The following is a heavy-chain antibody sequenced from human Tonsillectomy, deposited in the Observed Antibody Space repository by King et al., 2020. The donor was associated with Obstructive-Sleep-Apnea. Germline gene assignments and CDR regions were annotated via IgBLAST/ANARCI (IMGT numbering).Heavy chain of an antibody. CDR1: GYSISSGYY. CDR3: ARDSARRPAYFDY. D-gene: IGHD6-6*01. J-gene: IGHJ4*02. CDR2: IYHSGST. V-gene: IGHV4-38-2*02. Sequence: QLQESGPGLVKPSETLSLTCTVSGYSISSGYYWGWIRQPPGKGLEWIGSIYHSGSTYYNVSLRSRVTISVDTSKNQFSLKLSFVTAADTAVYYCARDSARRPAYFDYWGQGTLVTVSS.